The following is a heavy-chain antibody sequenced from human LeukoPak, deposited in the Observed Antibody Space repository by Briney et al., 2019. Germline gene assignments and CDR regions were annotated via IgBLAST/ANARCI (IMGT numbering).Heavy chain of an antibody. V-gene: IGHV3-11*04. Sequence: GGSLRLSCAASGFTFRDYYMSWIRQAPGKGLEWISYISSSAGTIHYVDSVKGRFTISRDNAKNSLYLQMDSLRVEDTAVYYCATSVTRRRLDWFIDLWGRGTLVPVSS. D-gene: IGHD4-17*01. CDR3: ATSVTRRRLDWFIDL. CDR2: ISSSAGTI. CDR1: GFTFRDYY. J-gene: IGHJ2*01.